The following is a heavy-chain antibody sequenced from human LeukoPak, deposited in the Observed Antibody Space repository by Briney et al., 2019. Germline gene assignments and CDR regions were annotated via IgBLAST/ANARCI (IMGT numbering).Heavy chain of an antibody. Sequence: PSETLSLTCTVSGGSISSGSYYWSWIRQPAGKGLEWIGRIYTSGSTNYNPSLKSRVTISVDTSKNQFSLKLSSVTAADTAVYYCARRGYYGSLLFDPWGQGTLVTVSS. CDR3: ARRGYYGSLLFDP. V-gene: IGHV4-61*02. J-gene: IGHJ5*02. D-gene: IGHD3-10*01. CDR1: GGSISSGSYY. CDR2: IYTSGST.